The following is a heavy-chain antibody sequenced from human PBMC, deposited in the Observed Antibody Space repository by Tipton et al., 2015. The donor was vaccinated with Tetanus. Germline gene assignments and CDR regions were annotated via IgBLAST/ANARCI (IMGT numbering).Heavy chain of an antibody. CDR3: ARGLPREPFYLDY. J-gene: IGHJ4*02. CDR1: GDSGSRHY. Sequence: TLSLTCSVSGDSGSRHYWSWIRQPPGKALEWIGRIFASGDTNYNPSLKSRVRMSVDTSKNQFSLRLTSVTAADTAVYFCARGLPREPFYLDYWGQGHQVIVSS. CDR2: IFASGDT. D-gene: IGHD1-26*01. V-gene: IGHV4-4*07.